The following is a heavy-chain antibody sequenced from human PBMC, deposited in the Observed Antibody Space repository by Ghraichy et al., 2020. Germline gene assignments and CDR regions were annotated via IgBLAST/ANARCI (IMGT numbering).Heavy chain of an antibody. D-gene: IGHD3-3*01. V-gene: IGHV5-51*01. CDR2: VYPGDSDT. Sequence: GESLNISCRGSGYKFTYYWIGWVRQMPGKGLECIGIVYPGDSDTMYSPSFQGQVTISADKSRSTAYLQWSSLKASDNAIYYCARGRSGHIGDYWGLGTLVTVSS. CDR3: ARGRSGHIGDY. J-gene: IGHJ4*02. CDR1: GYKFTYYW.